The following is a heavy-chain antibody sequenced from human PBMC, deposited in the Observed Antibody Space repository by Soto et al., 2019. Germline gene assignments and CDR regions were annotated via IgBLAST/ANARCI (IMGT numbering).Heavy chain of an antibody. V-gene: IGHV4-4*02. Sequence: SETLSLTCAVSGVSISSGNWWTWVRQTPQRGLEYIGEIFHDGTANYYPSFERRVAISVDTSKNQFSLKLTSVTAAGTAIYFCARLVYDTRLNYMYFDFWGQGALVTVSS. CDR2: IFHDGTA. J-gene: IGHJ4*02. CDR1: GVSISSGNW. CDR3: ARLVYDTRLNYMYFDF. D-gene: IGHD2-8*01.